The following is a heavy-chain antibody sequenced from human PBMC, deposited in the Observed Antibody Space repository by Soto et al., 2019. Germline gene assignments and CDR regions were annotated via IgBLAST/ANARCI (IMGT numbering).Heavy chain of an antibody. CDR2: IYWNDDK. CDR3: AHSIISSYYYDSSGYYYYFDY. Sequence: QITLKESGPTLVKPTQTLTLTCTFSGFSLSTSGVGVGWIRQPPGKALKWLALIYWNDDKRYSPSLKSRLTITKDNPKNQVDLTMTNKDPVDTATYYCAHSIISSYYYDSSGYYYYFDYWGQGTLVTVSS. V-gene: IGHV2-5*01. CDR1: GFSLSTSGVG. D-gene: IGHD3-22*01. J-gene: IGHJ4*02.